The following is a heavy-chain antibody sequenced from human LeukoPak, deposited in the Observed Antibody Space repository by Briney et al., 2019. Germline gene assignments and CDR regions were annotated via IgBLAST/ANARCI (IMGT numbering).Heavy chain of an antibody. D-gene: IGHD3-10*01. CDR2: MYYTGTT. Sequence: SETLSLTCTVFGGSISRYYWTWIRQPPGKGLEWIGHMYYTGTTSYNPTLKSRVTISIDTSNNLFSLRLTSVTAADTAVYYCVGERQWFGESDWGKGALVTVSS. J-gene: IGHJ4*02. CDR3: VGERQWFGESD. V-gene: IGHV4-59*01. CDR1: GGSISRYY.